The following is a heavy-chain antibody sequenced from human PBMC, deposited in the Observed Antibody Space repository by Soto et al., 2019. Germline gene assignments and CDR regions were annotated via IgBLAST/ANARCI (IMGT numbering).Heavy chain of an antibody. CDR2: IYYSGST. V-gene: IGHV4-59*01. Sequence: LETLSLSCTVSGGSISSYYVSWIRQPPGKGLEWIGYIYYSGSTNYNPSLKSRVTISVDTSKNQFSLKLSSVTAADTAVYYCARGLSYGSSGAPFDYWGQGTLVTVSS. J-gene: IGHJ4*02. CDR1: GGSISSYY. CDR3: ARGLSYGSSGAPFDY. D-gene: IGHD3-22*01.